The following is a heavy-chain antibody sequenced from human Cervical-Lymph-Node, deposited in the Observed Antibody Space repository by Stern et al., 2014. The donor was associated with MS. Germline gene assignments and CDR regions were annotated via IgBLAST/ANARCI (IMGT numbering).Heavy chain of an antibody. CDR2: IWYDESNK. CDR1: GFTFSSYG. J-gene: IGHJ4*02. V-gene: IGHV3-33*06. Sequence: VQLVQSGGGVVQPGRSLRLSCAASGFTFSSYGMHWVRQAPGKGLEWGRVIWYDESNKYYADSVKGRFTIARDPSKTPLYLQRNSLRGEDTAVYYCAKAGDGYNFDYWGQGTLVTVSS. CDR3: AKAGDGYNFDY. D-gene: IGHD5-24*01.